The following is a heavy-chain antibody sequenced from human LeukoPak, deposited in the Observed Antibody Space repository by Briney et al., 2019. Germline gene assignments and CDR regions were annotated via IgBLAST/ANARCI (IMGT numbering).Heavy chain of an antibody. CDR1: GFTVSSNS. CDR3: ARRAGEYSHPYDY. CDR2: IYSGGNT. J-gene: IGHJ4*02. V-gene: IGHV3-53*01. D-gene: IGHD4-17*01. Sequence: GGSLRLSCTVSGFTVSSNSMSWVRQAPGKGLEWVSFIYSGGNTHYSDSVKGRFTISRDNSKNTLYLQMNSLRADDTAVYYCARRAGEYSHPYDYGGQGTLVTVSS.